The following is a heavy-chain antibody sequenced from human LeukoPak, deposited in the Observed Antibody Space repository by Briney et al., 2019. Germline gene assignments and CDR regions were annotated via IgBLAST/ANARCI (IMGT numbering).Heavy chain of an antibody. J-gene: IGHJ6*04. CDR3: TTVHSSSWRDYCYYGMDV. Sequence: GGSLRLSCAASGFTFSNAWMSWVRQAPGKGLEWVGRIKSKTDGGTTDYAAPVKGRFTISRDDSKNTLYLQMNSLKTEDTAVYYCTTVHSSSWRDYCYYGMDVWGKGTTVTVSS. V-gene: IGHV3-15*01. CDR1: GFTFSNAW. CDR2: IKSKTDGGTT. D-gene: IGHD6-13*01.